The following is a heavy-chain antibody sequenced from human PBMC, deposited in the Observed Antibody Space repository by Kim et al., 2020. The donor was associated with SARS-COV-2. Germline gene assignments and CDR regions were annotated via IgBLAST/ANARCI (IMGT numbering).Heavy chain of an antibody. CDR3: AREWSIAARPVGAFDI. CDR1: GGSFSGYY. J-gene: IGHJ3*02. Sequence: SETLSLTCAVYGGSFSGYYWSWIRQPPGKGLEWIGEINHSGSTNYNPSLKSRVTISVDTSKNQFSLKLSSVTAADTAVYYCAREWSIAARPVGAFDIWGQGTMVTVSS. V-gene: IGHV4-34*01. D-gene: IGHD6-6*01. CDR2: INHSGST.